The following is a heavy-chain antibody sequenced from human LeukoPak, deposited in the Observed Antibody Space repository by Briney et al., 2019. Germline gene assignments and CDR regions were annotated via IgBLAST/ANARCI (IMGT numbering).Heavy chain of an antibody. V-gene: IGHV4-34*01. CDR3: ARRRLLWFGELLRTLYNWFDP. Sequence: SETLSLTCAVYGGSFSGYYWSWIRQPPGKGLEWIGEINHSGSTNYNPSLKSRVTISVDTSKNQFSLKLSSVTAADTAVYYCARRRLLWFGELLRTLYNWFDPWGQGTLVTVSS. CDR1: GGSFSGYY. D-gene: IGHD3-10*01. J-gene: IGHJ5*02. CDR2: INHSGST.